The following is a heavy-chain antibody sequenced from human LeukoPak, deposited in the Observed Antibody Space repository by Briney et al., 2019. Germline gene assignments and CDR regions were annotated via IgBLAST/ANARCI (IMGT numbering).Heavy chain of an antibody. Sequence: SETLSLTCTVSGGSISSSSYFWSWIRQPPGKGLEWIGEITHSGTTNYNPSLKSRVTISADTSKNQFSLNLISVTAADTAVYYCAKVGIPGTRHAFDIWGQGTMVTVSS. V-gene: IGHV4-39*07. CDR3: AKVGIPGTRHAFDI. CDR1: GGSISSSSYF. CDR2: ITHSGTT. J-gene: IGHJ3*02. D-gene: IGHD1-1*01.